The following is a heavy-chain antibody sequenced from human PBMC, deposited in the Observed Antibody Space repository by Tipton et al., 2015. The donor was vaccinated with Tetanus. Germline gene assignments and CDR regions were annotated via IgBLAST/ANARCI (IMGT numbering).Heavy chain of an antibody. CDR2: IDSTSTYI. CDR1: GFTFSDYY. D-gene: IGHD6-13*01. Sequence: SLRLSCAASGFTFSDYYMSWIRQAPGKGLEWVSSIDSTSTYIYHADSVKGRFTITRDNAKNLLYLQMNSLRAEDTAVYYCAEGSSTWYYWGQGALVTVSS. J-gene: IGHJ4*02. V-gene: IGHV3-11*06. CDR3: AEGSSTWYY.